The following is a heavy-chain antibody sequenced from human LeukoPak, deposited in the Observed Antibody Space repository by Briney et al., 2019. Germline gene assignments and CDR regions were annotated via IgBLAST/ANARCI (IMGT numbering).Heavy chain of an antibody. CDR1: GFIFSSYA. D-gene: IGHD3-10*01. CDR2: FSGGDGSP. J-gene: IGHJ4*02. CDR3: AREGYYGSGSPPSLYFDY. Sequence: PSGGSLRLSCVASGFIFSSYAMTWFRQAPGKGLEWVSSFSGGDGSPYHADSVKGRFTISRDNSRSTLYLQMNSLRPEDTAIYYCAREGYYGSGSPPSLYFDYWGQGTLVTVSS. V-gene: IGHV3-23*01.